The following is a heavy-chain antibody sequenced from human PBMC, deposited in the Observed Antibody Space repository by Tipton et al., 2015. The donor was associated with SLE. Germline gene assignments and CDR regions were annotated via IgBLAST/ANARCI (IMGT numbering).Heavy chain of an antibody. V-gene: IGHV4-34*01. CDR1: GGSLSGYW. CDR2: IYPTGRT. J-gene: IGHJ4*02. Sequence: TLSLTCTVYGGSLSGYWWSWIRQSPGKGLEWIGEIYPTGRTDYNPSLMSRVTISVDTSQNQFSLRVRSVTAADTAVYYCARGGGSYYDYWGQGTLVTVSS. CDR3: ARGGGSYYDY. D-gene: IGHD1-26*01.